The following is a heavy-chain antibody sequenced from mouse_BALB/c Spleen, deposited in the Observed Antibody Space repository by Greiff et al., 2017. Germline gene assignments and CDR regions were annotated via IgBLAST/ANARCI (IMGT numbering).Heavy chain of an antibody. CDR1: GYTFTDYA. V-gene: IGHV1S137*01. D-gene: IGHD2-1*01. J-gene: IGHJ3*01. Sequence: LVESGAELVRPGVSVKISCKGSGYTFTDYAMHWVKQSHAKSLEWIGVISTYYGDASYNQKFKGKATMTVDKSSSTAYMELARLTSEDSAIYYCASGNYVSWFAYWGQGTLVTVSA. CDR2: ISTYYGDA. CDR3: ASGNYVSWFAY.